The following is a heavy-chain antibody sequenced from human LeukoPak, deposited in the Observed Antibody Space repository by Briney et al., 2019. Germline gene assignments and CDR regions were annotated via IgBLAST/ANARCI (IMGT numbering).Heavy chain of an antibody. D-gene: IGHD3-10*01. J-gene: IGHJ4*02. CDR2: ISSSSNTI. V-gene: IGHV3-48*02. Sequence: NPGGSLRLSCAASGFIFSDYNMNWVRQAPGKGLEWVSYISSSSNTIYYADSVKGRFTISRDNAKNSLFLQMNSLRDEDTAVYYCTRDYGSHGEYFDFWGQGTPVTVSS. CDR3: TRDYGSHGEYFDF. CDR1: GFIFSDYN.